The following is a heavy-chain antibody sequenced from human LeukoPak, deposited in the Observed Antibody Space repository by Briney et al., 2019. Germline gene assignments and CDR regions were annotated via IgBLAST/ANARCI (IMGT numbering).Heavy chain of an antibody. D-gene: IGHD3-22*01. J-gene: IGHJ6*02. CDR1: VYTLTELS. V-gene: IGHV1-24*01. Sequence: ASVKVSCKGSVYTLTELSMHWVRQAPGKGLERVGGFDLEDGETIYAQKFQGRVTMTEDTSTNTDYMELSRLRSEDTAVYYCATDSPLSYYDSSGMDVWGQGTTVTVSS. CDR2: FDLEDGET. CDR3: ATDSPLSYYDSSGMDV.